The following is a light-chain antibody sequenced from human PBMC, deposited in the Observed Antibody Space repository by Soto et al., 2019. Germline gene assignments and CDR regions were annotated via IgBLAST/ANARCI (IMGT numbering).Light chain of an antibody. Sequence: QSALTQPASVSGAPGQSITISCTGTSSDVGGYNYVSWYQQHPGKAPKLMMYDVSNRPSGVSNRFSGSKSGNTASLTISWLQAEDEADYYCSSYTSSSPVVFGGGTKLTVL. CDR1: SSDVGGYNY. CDR3: SSYTSSSPVV. CDR2: DVS. V-gene: IGLV2-14*01. J-gene: IGLJ2*01.